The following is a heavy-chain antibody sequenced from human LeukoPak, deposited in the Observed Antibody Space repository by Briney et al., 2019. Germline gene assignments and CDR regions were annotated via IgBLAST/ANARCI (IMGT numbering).Heavy chain of an antibody. V-gene: IGHV4-39*07. D-gene: IGHD3-22*01. J-gene: IGHJ4*02. Sequence: SETLSLTCTVSGGSISSSSYYWGWIRQPPGKGLEWIGSIHHSGSTYYNPSLKSRVTISVDTSKNQFSLKLSSVTAADTAVYYCVGGYYYYFDYWGQGTLVTVSS. CDR3: VGGYYYYFDY. CDR1: GGSISSSSYY. CDR2: IHHSGST.